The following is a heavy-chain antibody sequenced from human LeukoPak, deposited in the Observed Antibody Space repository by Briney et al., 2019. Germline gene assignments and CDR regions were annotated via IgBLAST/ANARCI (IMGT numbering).Heavy chain of an antibody. D-gene: IGHD2/OR15-2a*01. CDR2: IIPILGIA. CDR1: GGTFSSYA. V-gene: IGHV1-69*04. CDR3: ARILPYWYFDL. Sequence: ASVKVCCKASGGTFSSYAISWVRQAPGQGLEWMGRIIPILGIANYAQKFQGRVTITADKSTSTAYMELSSLRSEDTAVYYCARILPYWYFDLWGRGTLVTVSS. J-gene: IGHJ2*01.